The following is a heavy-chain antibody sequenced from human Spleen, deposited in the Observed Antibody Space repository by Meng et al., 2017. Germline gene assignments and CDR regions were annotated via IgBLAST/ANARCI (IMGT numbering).Heavy chain of an antibody. J-gene: IGHJ1*01. Sequence: GESLKISCAASGFTFSSYGMHWVRQAPGKGLEWVAVIWYDGSNKYYADSVKGRFTISRDNSKNTLYLQMNSLIAEDTAVYYCARVRYSSSWYGLQHWGQGTLVTVSS. V-gene: IGHV3-33*01. CDR3: ARVRYSSSWYGLQH. D-gene: IGHD6-13*01. CDR2: IWYDGSNK. CDR1: GFTFSSYG.